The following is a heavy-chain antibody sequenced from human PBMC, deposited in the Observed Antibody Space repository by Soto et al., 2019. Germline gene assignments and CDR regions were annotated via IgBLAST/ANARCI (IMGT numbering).Heavy chain of an antibody. CDR3: ARTKYSSSSSPLDI. CDR1: GGSISSYY. D-gene: IGHD6-6*01. Sequence: QVQLQESGPGLVKPSETLSLTCTVSGGSISSYYWGWIRQSPGQGLEWIGYISYSGSTNYNPSLRSRVTISLDTSKNLFSLRLSSVTAADTAVYYCARTKYSSSSSPLDIWGQWTMFTGSS. V-gene: IGHV4-59*01. J-gene: IGHJ3*02. CDR2: ISYSGST.